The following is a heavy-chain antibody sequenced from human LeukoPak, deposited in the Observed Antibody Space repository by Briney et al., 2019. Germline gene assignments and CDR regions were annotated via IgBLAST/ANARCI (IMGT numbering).Heavy chain of an antibody. J-gene: IGHJ4*02. CDR3: ASSKESGTATTSYYFDY. D-gene: IGHD1-26*01. V-gene: IGHV4-59*01. CDR1: GGSISSYY. CDR2: IYYSGST. Sequence: KPSETLSLTCTVSGGSISSYYWSWIRQPPGKGLEWIGYIYYSGSTNYNPSLKSRVTIPVDTSKNQFSLKLSSVTAADTAVYYCASSKESGTATTSYYFDYWGQGTLVTVSS.